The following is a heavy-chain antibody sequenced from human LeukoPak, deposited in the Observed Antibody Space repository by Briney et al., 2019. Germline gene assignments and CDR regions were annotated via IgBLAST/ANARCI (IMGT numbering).Heavy chain of an antibody. D-gene: IGHD3-10*02. Sequence: GGSLRLSCAASGFTFSSHWMSWVRQAPGKELEWVANIKKDGSEKYYVDAVKGRFTISRDNAKNSLYLQRNSLRAEDTAVYYCAELGITMIGGVWGKGTTVTISS. CDR1: GFTFSSHW. CDR3: AELGITMIGGV. J-gene: IGHJ6*04. V-gene: IGHV3-7*01. CDR2: IKKDGSEK.